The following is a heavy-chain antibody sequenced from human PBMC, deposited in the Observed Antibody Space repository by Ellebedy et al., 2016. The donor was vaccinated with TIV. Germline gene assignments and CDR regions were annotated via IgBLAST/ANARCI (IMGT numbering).Heavy chain of an antibody. D-gene: IGHD2-15*01. CDR2: ISGSGIGT. Sequence: PGGSLRLSCAASGFTFSSCAMSWVRQAPGKGLEWVSAISGSGIGTYYADSVKGRFTISRDNSKNTLSLQMSSLRPDDTAMYFCARELYGGAYYCSDYWGQGTLVTVSS. V-gene: IGHV3-23*01. J-gene: IGHJ4*02. CDR1: GFTFSSCA. CDR3: ARELYGGAYYCSDY.